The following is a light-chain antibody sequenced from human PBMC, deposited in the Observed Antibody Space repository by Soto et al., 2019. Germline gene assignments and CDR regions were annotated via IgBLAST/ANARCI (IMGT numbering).Light chain of an antibody. V-gene: IGLV2-14*03. CDR1: SSDIGGYDY. Sequence: QSALTQPASVSGSPGQSITISCTGTSSDIGGYDYVSWYQQHPGKAPKLMIYDVSNRPSGVSNRFSGSKSANTASLTISGLQAEDEADYYCNSYTSSRPRVFGGGTKLTVL. CDR2: DVS. CDR3: NSYTSSRPRV. J-gene: IGLJ3*02.